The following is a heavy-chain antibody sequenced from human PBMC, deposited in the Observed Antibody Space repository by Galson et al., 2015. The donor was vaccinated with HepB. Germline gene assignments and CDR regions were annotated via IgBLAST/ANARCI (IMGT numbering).Heavy chain of an antibody. V-gene: IGHV3-7*01. CDR3: VRDDGMRSLDL. J-gene: IGHJ5*02. CDR2: IKPDGSET. Sequence: SLRLSCAASGFTFSSYWMTWVRQVAGKGLEWLAQIKPDGSETYYVDSVKVRFTISRDNAKKSLYLQMSRLRPEDTAVYYCVRDDGMRSLDLWGQGTVVAVSS. D-gene: IGHD1-26*01. CDR1: GFTFSSYW.